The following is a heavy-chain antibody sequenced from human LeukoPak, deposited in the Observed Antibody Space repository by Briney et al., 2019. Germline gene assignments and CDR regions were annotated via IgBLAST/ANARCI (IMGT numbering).Heavy chain of an antibody. CDR3: ARVRDGYNEGGLDY. V-gene: IGHV3-30-3*01. Sequence: QTGGSLRLSCAASGFTFSSYAMHWVRQAPGKGLEWVAVISYDGSNKYYADSVKGRFTISRDNSKNTLYLQMNSLRAEDTAVYYCARVRDGYNEGGLDYWGQGTLVTVSS. CDR1: GFTFSSYA. D-gene: IGHD5-24*01. J-gene: IGHJ4*02. CDR2: ISYDGSNK.